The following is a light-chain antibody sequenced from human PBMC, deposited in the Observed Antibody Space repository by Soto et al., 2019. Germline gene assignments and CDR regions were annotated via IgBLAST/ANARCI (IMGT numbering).Light chain of an antibody. Sequence: DIQMTQSPSSLSASVGDRVTITCQASQDISNYLNWYQQKPGKAPKLLIYDASNLETGVPSRFSGSGSWTEFTFTISSRQPEDIATYYCQQYDNLPLTFGGGTKVDIK. CDR3: QQYDNLPLT. CDR2: DAS. J-gene: IGKJ4*01. V-gene: IGKV1-33*01. CDR1: QDISNY.